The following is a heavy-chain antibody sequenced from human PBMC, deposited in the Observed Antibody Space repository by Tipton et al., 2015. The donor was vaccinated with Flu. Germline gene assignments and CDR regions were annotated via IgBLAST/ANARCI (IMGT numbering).Heavy chain of an antibody. Sequence: GLVKPSETLSLTCTVFGGSIGSSTYYWGWIRQPPGKGLEWIGSLYDSGITYYNPSLKSRVTISLDTSKNQFSLKLISVTAADTAVYYCARSSSAYDYVWGGSYYFDFWCQGTLVTVSS. CDR1: GGSIGSSTYY. J-gene: IGHJ4*02. CDR3: ARSSSAYDYVWGGSYYFDF. CDR2: LYDSGIT. V-gene: IGHV4-39*07. D-gene: IGHD3-16*01.